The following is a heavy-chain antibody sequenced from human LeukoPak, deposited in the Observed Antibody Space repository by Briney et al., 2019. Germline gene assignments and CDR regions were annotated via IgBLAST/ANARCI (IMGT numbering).Heavy chain of an antibody. Sequence: PSETLSLTWTVSCGSISSYYWSWIRQPPGKGLEWIGYIYYSGNTNYDPSLKSRVTISINTSKNQFSLKLSSVTAADTAVYYCARVGLGAFDIGGQGTMVTVSS. CDR2: IYYSGNT. D-gene: IGHD3-16*01. CDR1: CGSISSYY. CDR3: ARVGLGAFDI. V-gene: IGHV4-59*01. J-gene: IGHJ3*02.